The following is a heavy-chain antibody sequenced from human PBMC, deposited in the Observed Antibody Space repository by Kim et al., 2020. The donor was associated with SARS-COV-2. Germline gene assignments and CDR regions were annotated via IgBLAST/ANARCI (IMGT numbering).Heavy chain of an antibody. CDR1: GFTFSSYS. CDR3: ARDRRAHELSTAF. CDR2: ISLDGSSI. D-gene: IGHD1-7*01. V-gene: IGHV3-48*01. J-gene: IGHJ3*01. Sequence: GGSLRLSCAASGFTFSSYSMHWVRQAPGKGLEWVSRISLDGSSIYYADSVKGRFTISRDNAKNTLYLQVNSLRAEDTAVYYCARDRRAHELSTAFWGQGT.